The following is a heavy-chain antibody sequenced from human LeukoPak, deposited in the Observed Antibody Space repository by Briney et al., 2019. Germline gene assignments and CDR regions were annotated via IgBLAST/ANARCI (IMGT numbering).Heavy chain of an antibody. D-gene: IGHD3-22*01. CDR1: GYTFTSYD. J-gene: IGHJ3*02. Sequence: GGSVKVSCKASGYTFTSYDINWVRQATGQGLEWMGWMNPNSGNTGYAQKFQGRVTITRNTSISTAYMELSSLRSEDTAVYYCARGLNYYDSSGYYESPYAFDIWGQGTMVTVSS. V-gene: IGHV1-8*03. CDR3: ARGLNYYDSSGYYESPYAFDI. CDR2: MNPNSGNT.